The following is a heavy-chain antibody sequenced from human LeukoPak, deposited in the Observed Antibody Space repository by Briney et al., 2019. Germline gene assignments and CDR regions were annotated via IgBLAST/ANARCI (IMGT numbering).Heavy chain of an antibody. V-gene: IGHV3-23*01. CDR1: GFTFSSYA. J-gene: IGHJ4*02. CDR2: ISGSGGSI. D-gene: IGHD4-17*01. CDR3: AKDDYGDYAMDY. Sequence: PGGSLRLSCAASGFTFSSYAMSWVRQAPGKGLEWVSAISGSGGSIYYADSVKGRFTISRDNSKNTLYLQMNSLRAEDTAVYYCAKDDYGDYAMDYWGQGTLVTVSS.